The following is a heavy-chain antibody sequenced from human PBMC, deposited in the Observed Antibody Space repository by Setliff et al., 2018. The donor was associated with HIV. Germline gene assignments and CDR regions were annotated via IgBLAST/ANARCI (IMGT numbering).Heavy chain of an antibody. V-gene: IGHV3-33*01. CDR2: IWIDGNRK. J-gene: IGHJ6*03. D-gene: IGHD2-15*01. Sequence: PGGSLRLSCAMSGFTFSDYNIYWVRQSPAKGLEWVALIWIDGNRKEYADPVKGRFTISRDNSKNTVYLQMSTLRAEDTAIYYCARGSVYYYYMDVWGKGTTVTVSS. CDR3: ARGSVYYYYMDV. CDR1: GFTFSDYN.